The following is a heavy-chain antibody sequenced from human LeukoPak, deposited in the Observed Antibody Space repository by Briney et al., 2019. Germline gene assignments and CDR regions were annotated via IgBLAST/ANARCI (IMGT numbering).Heavy chain of an antibody. D-gene: IGHD6-19*01. V-gene: IGHV3-23*01. J-gene: IGHJ5*02. CDR2: ISGSGGST. Sequence: GGSLRLSCAASGFTFSSYAMSWVRQAPGKGLEWVSAISGSGGSTYYADSVKGRFTISRDNSKNTLYLQMNSLRAEDTAVYYCAKGTAVAGTSNWFDPWGQGTLGTVSS. CDR1: GFTFSSYA. CDR3: AKGTAVAGTSNWFDP.